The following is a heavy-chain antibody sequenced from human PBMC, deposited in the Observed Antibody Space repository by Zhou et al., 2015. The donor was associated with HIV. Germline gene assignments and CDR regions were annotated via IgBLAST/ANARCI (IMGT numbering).Heavy chain of an antibody. CDR3: AKSSRVIITAGDFDS. CDR1: GFTFSSYA. V-gene: IGHV3-30*04. CDR2: ISYDGSNK. Sequence: QVQLVESGGGVVQPGRSLRLSCAASGFTFSSYAMHWVRQAPGKGLEWVAVISYDGSNKYYADSVKGRFTISRDNAKNTLHLQMESLRGDDTAVYYCAKSSRVIITAGDFDSWGLGTLVTVSS. D-gene: IGHD3-10*01. J-gene: IGHJ5*01.